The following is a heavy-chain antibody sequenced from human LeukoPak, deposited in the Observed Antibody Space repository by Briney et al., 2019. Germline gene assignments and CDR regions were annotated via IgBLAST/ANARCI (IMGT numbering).Heavy chain of an antibody. D-gene: IGHD2-2*01. CDR3: ARPARVGYCSSTSCPFDY. CDR2: IYYSGST. J-gene: IGHJ4*02. V-gene: IGHV4-39*01. CDR1: GGSISSSSYY. Sequence: SETLSLTCTVSGGSISSSSYYWGWIRQPPGKGLEWIGSIYYSGSTYYNPSLKIRVTISVDTSKNQFSLKLSSVTAADTAVYYCARPARVGYCSSTSCPFDYWGQGTLVTVSS.